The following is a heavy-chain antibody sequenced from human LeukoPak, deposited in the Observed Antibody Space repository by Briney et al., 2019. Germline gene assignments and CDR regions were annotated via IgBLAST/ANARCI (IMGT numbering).Heavy chain of an antibody. Sequence: ASVKVSCKVSGYTLTELPMHWVRQAPGKGLEWMGGFDPEDGETIYAQKFQGRVTMTEDTSTDTAYMELSSLRSEDTAVYYCATTEIPEFRDAFDIWGQGTMVTVSS. CDR3: ATTEIPEFRDAFDI. D-gene: IGHD2-21*01. CDR2: FDPEDGET. CDR1: GYTLTELP. V-gene: IGHV1-24*01. J-gene: IGHJ3*02.